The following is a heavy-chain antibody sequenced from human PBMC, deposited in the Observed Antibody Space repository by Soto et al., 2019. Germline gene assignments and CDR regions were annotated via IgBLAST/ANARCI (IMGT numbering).Heavy chain of an antibody. CDR3: APWALDWAWLVC. D-gene: IGHD6-19*01. Sequence: QITLKESGPTLVKPTQTLTLTCTFSGFSLSTSGVGVGWIRQPPGKALEWLALIYWDDDKRYSPSLKSRLTIPQANPTDQLVLTIATMDAVDAATDCFAPWALDWAWLVCWGQGTLVTVSS. CDR1: GFSLSTSGVG. V-gene: IGHV2-5*02. CDR2: IYWDDDK. J-gene: IGHJ4*02.